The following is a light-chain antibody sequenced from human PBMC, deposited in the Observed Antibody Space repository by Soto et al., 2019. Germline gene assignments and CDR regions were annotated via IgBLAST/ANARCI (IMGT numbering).Light chain of an antibody. CDR1: QNIRSR. Sequence: DFQMTQSPSTLSASVGDRVTITCRASQNIRSRLAWFQQKPGKAPKLLIYDASSLESGVPQRFSGSGSGTEFTLTISSLQAEDFATYYCQQTRSYPSTFGGGTKVEIK. CDR2: DAS. CDR3: QQTRSYPST. V-gene: IGKV1-5*01. J-gene: IGKJ4*01.